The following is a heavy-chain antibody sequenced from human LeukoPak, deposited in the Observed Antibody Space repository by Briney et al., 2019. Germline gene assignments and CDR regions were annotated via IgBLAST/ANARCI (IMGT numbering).Heavy chain of an antibody. D-gene: IGHD2-15*01. CDR3: AREPTPDIVVVVGAFDI. J-gene: IGHJ3*02. V-gene: IGHV4-34*01. CDR1: GGSFRGYY. Sequence: SETLSLTCAVYGGSFRGYYWSWIRQPPGKGLEWMGEINHSGSTNYNPSLKSRVTISVDTSKNQFSLKLSSVTAADTAVYYCAREPTPDIVVVVGAFDIGGQGTMVTVSS. CDR2: INHSGST.